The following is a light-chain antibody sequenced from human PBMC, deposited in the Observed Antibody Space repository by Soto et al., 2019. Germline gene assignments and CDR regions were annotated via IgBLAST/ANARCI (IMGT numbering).Light chain of an antibody. CDR2: DVS. Sequence: QSVLTQPASVSGSPGQSITISCTGTSSDVGGYNYVSWSQQHPGKAPKLMIYDVSNRPSGVSNRFSGSKSGNTASLTISGLQAEDEADYYCSSYTSSSTSRVFGTGTKVTVL. CDR3: SSYTSSSTSRV. CDR1: SSDVGGYNY. V-gene: IGLV2-14*01. J-gene: IGLJ1*01.